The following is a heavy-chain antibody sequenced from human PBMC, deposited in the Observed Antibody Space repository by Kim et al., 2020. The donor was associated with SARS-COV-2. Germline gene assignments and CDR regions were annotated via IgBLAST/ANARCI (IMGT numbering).Heavy chain of an antibody. Sequence: GGSLRLSCAASGFTFSSYAMHWVRQAPGKGLECVSAISSNGGSKYYADSVKGRFTISRDNSKNTLYLQMSSLRAEDTAVYYCVTDAGLALFGVVITSTATYGIDVWGHGTTVTVSS. J-gene: IGHJ6*02. CDR1: GFTFSSYA. D-gene: IGHD3-3*01. V-gene: IGHV3-64D*09. CDR3: VTDAGLALFGVVITSTATYGIDV. CDR2: ISSNGGSK.